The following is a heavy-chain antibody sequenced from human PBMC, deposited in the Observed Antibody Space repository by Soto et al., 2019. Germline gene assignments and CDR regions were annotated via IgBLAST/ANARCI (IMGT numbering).Heavy chain of an antibody. V-gene: IGHV4-59*12. CDR3: ARDKITGLFDY. Sequence: PSETLSLTCTVSGGSISGYYWSWIRQPPGKGLEWIGYMYNTGSTNYNPSLKSRVTISVDTSKNQFSLKLTSVTAADTAVYYCARDKITGLFDYWGQGTLVTVPS. J-gene: IGHJ4*02. CDR1: GGSISGYY. CDR2: MYNTGST. D-gene: IGHD2-8*02.